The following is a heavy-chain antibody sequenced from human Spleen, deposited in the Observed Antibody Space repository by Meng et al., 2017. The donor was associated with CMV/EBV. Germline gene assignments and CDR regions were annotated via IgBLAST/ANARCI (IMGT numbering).Heavy chain of an antibody. Sequence: QGQLAQWGAGLLRPSETLSLTCAVDVGSFSVYYWGWIRQPPGKGLEWIGEINHSGSTNYNPSLKSRVTISVDASKNQFSLKLSSVTAADTAVYYCARRPGGENDSSGYPHFDPWGQGTLVTVSS. CDR1: VGSFSVYY. CDR2: INHSGST. CDR3: ARRPGGENDSSGYPHFDP. D-gene: IGHD3-22*01. J-gene: IGHJ5*02. V-gene: IGHV4-34*01.